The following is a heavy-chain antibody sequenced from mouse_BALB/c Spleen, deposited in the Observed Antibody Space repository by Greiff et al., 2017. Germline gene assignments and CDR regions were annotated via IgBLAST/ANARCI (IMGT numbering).Heavy chain of an antibody. J-gene: IGHJ2*01. V-gene: IGHV5-6-5*01. Sequence: EVKLVESGGGLVKPGGSLKLSCAASGFTFSSYAMSWVRQTPEKRLEWVASISSGGSTYYPDSVTGRFTISRDNARNILYLQMSSLRSEDTAMYYCARNSPYYFDYWGQGTTLTVSS. CDR3: ARNSPYYFDY. D-gene: IGHD6-1*01. CDR2: ISSGGST. CDR1: GFTFSSYA.